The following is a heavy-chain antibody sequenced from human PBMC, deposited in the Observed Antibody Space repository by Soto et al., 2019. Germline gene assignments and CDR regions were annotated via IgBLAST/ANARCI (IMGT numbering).Heavy chain of an antibody. CDR2: IWYDGSNK. J-gene: IGHJ4*02. V-gene: IGHV3-33*01. CDR3: ARGFFYYDSSGYWGSGYFDY. Sequence: QVQLVESGGGVVQPGRSLRLSCAASGFTFSSYGMHWVRQAPGKGLEWVAVIWYDGSNKYYADSVKGRFTISRDNPKNTLYLQMNSLRAEETAVYYCARGFFYYDSSGYWGSGYFDYWGQGTLVTVSS. CDR1: GFTFSSYG. D-gene: IGHD3-22*01.